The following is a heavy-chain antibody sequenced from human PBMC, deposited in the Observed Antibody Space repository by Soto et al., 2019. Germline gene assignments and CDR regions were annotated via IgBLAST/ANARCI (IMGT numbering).Heavy chain of an antibody. Sequence: PGGSLRLSCAASGFTFSNAWMNWVRQAPGKGLEWVGRIKSKTDGGTTDYAAPVKGRFTISRDDSKNTLYLQMNSLKTEDTAVYYCTTEALPLYYDFWSGYYYYFDYWGQGTLVTVSS. V-gene: IGHV3-15*07. J-gene: IGHJ4*02. D-gene: IGHD3-3*01. CDR3: TTEALPLYYDFWSGYYYYFDY. CDR2: IKSKTDGGTT. CDR1: GFTFSNAW.